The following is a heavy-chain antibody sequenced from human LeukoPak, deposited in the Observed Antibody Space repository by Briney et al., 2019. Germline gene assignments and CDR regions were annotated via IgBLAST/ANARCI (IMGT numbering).Heavy chain of an antibody. Sequence: GGSLRLSXATSGLTFSSYWMHWVRQAPGKGMVWVSRINSDGSSTSYADSVKGRFTISRDNAKNTLYLQMNSLRAEDTAVYYCARGRVRPDYWSQGTLVTVSS. V-gene: IGHV3-74*01. CDR1: GLTFSSYW. D-gene: IGHD6-6*01. J-gene: IGHJ4*02. CDR3: ARGRVRPDY. CDR2: INSDGSST.